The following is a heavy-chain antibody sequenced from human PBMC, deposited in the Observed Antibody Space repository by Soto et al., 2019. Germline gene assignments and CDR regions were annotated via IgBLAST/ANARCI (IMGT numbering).Heavy chain of an antibody. Sequence: QVQLVESGGGVVQPGRFLRLSCAASGFTFSSYGMHWVRQAPGKGLEWVAGISYDGSNKYYADSVKGRFTISRDNSKNTLYLQMNSLRAEDTAVYYCAKGDYGMDVWGQGTTVTVSS. J-gene: IGHJ6*02. V-gene: IGHV3-30*18. CDR2: ISYDGSNK. CDR1: GFTFSSYG. CDR3: AKGDYGMDV.